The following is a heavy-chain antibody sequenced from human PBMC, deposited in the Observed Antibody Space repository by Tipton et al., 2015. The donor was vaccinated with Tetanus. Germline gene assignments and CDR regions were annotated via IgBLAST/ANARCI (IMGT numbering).Heavy chain of an antibody. CDR1: GFTVSSNY. J-gene: IGHJ5*02. D-gene: IGHD1-7*01. CDR3: ARRELSWFDP. CDR2: MTGTGAGT. Sequence: VQLVQSGGGLIQPGGSLRLSCAASGFTVSSNYMSWVRQAPGKGLEWVSAMTGTGAGTYYADSVKGRFTISRDNSKNTVYLQMNSLRAEDTAVYYCARRELSWFDPWGQGTLVTVSS. V-gene: IGHV3-53*01.